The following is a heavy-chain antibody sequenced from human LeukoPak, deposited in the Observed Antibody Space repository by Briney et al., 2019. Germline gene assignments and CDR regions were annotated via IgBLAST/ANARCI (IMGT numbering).Heavy chain of an antibody. J-gene: IGHJ4*02. V-gene: IGHV6-1*01. CDR2: TYYRSKWYS. CDR3: ARGIGYCSSTSCPDY. CDR1: GDSVSRNSAA. Sequence: SQTLSLTCAISGDSVSRNSAAWNWIRQSPLRGLEWLGRTYYRSKWYSDYAVSVKSRITINPDTSKNQFSLKLSSVTAADTAVYYCARGIGYCSSTSCPDYWGQGTLVTVSS. D-gene: IGHD2-2*01.